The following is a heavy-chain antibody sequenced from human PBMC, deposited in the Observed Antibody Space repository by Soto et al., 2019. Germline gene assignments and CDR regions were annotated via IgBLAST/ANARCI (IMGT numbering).Heavy chain of an antibody. CDR3: ARWPPTVTKGVGYYYYGMDV. CDR2: MNPNSGNT. D-gene: IGHD4-4*01. Sequence: QVQLVQSGAEVKKPGASVKVSCKASGYTFTSYDINWVRQATGQGLEWMGWMNPNSGNTGYAQKFQGRVTMTRNTSISTAYMELSSLRSEDTAVYYCARWPPTVTKGVGYYYYGMDVWGQGTTVTVSS. CDR1: GYTFTSYD. J-gene: IGHJ6*02. V-gene: IGHV1-8*01.